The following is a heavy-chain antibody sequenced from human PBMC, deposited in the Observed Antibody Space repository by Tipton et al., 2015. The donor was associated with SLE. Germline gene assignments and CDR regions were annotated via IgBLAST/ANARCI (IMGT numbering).Heavy chain of an antibody. CDR2: IRADGSNK. CDR1: GFTFSRYA. J-gene: IGHJ4*02. D-gene: IGHD3-16*01. Sequence: SLRLSCAASGFTFSRYAMHWVRQAPGKGLEWVAFIRADGSNKDYADSVKGRFTISRDNSKNTLYLQMNRLRVEDTAVYYCAGGTGAYFDHWGQGTVVTVSS. CDR3: AGGTGAYFDH. V-gene: IGHV3-30*02.